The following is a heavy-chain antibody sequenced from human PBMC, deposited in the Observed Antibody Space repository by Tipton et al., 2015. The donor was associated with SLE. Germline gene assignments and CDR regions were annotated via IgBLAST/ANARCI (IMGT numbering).Heavy chain of an antibody. CDR2: VYHSGNT. CDR3: ARGGITIFGVVSLDY. D-gene: IGHD3-3*01. Sequence: TLSLTCTVSGFSISSTYYWGWIRQPPGKGLEWIGTVYHSGNTHYNPSLKSRITISLDTSKNRFSLKLTSVTAADAAVYYCARGGITIFGVVSLDYWGQGTLVTVSS. CDR1: GFSISSTYY. J-gene: IGHJ4*02. V-gene: IGHV4-38-2*02.